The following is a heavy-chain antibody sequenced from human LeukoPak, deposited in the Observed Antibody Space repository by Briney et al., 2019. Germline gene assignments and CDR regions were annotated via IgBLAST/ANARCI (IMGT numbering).Heavy chain of an antibody. CDR1: GFTFSNYA. Sequence: GGSLRLSCAASGFTFSNYAMHWVRQAPGKGLEWVAFVRSDGNNKYYADSVKGRFTISRDNAKNSLYLQMNSLRAEDTAVYYCARDLISGYSYGSVLWDYWGQGTLVTVSS. CDR3: ARDLISGYSYGSVLWDY. CDR2: VRSDGNNK. V-gene: IGHV3-30*02. J-gene: IGHJ4*02. D-gene: IGHD5-18*01.